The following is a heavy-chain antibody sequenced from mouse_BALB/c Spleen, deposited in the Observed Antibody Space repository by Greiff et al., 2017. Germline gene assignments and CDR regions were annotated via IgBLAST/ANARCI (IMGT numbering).Heavy chain of an antibody. Sequence: VQLKQSGPELVKPGASVKISCTASGYTFTDYNMHWVKQSHGKSLEWIGYIYPYNGGTGYNQKFKSKATLTVDNSSSTAYMELRSLTSEDSAVYYCARGFEYGNFAYWGQGTLVTVSA. CDR2: IYPYNGGT. CDR1: GYTFTDYN. V-gene: IGHV1S29*02. CDR3: ARGFEYGNFAY. J-gene: IGHJ3*01. D-gene: IGHD2-10*02.